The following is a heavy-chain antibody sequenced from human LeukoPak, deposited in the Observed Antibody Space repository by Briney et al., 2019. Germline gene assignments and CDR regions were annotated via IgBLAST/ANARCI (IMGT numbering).Heavy chain of an antibody. Sequence: SQTLSLTCTVSGGSISSGGYYWSWIRQRPGKGLEWIGYIYYSGSTYYNPSLKSRVTISVDTSKNQFSLKLSSVTAADTAVYYCARGVDSSSWFVGMDVWGQGTTVTVSS. J-gene: IGHJ6*02. CDR2: IYYSGST. CDR1: GGSISSGGYY. CDR3: ARGVDSSSWFVGMDV. D-gene: IGHD6-13*01. V-gene: IGHV4-31*03.